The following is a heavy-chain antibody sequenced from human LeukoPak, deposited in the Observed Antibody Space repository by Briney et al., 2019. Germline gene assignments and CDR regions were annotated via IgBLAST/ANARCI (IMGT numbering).Heavy chain of an antibody. J-gene: IGHJ4*02. CDR3: VRGQATSWGLDY. D-gene: IGHD3-16*01. Sequence: GGSLRLSCAASGFSFSAYPMGWVRQAPGKGLQWLSGISASGDVTLHADRVKGRFTISRDNAKNTLYLQMNSLRAEDTALYYCVRGQATSWGLDYWGQGTLVTVSS. CDR1: GFSFSAYP. CDR2: ISASGDVT. V-gene: IGHV3-23*01.